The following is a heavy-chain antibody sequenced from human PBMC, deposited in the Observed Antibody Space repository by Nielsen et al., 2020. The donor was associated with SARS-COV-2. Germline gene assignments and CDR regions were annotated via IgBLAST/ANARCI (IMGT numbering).Heavy chain of an antibody. V-gene: IGHV3-74*01. CDR1: GFTFSSYW. Sequence: GESLKISCAASGFTFSSYWMHWVRQAPGKGLVCVSRINSDGSSTSYADSVKGRFTISRDNAKNTLYLQMNSLSAEDTAVYYCARGHYTWIQLWNYYYYYMDVWGKGTTVTVSS. D-gene: IGHD5-18*01. J-gene: IGHJ6*03. CDR2: INSDGSST. CDR3: ARGHYTWIQLWNYYYYYMDV.